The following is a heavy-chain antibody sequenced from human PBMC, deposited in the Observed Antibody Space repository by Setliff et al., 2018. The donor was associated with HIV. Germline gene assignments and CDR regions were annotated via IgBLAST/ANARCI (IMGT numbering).Heavy chain of an antibody. Sequence: ASVKVSCKPSGYSFNTYYIHWIRQAPGQGLEWMGIINPGHGPTHYALQFQDRVTMTSDTSTSTVYMEWTSLTSEDTAMYFCAGGPGGGGNWFDPWGQGTLVTVSS. CDR2: INPGHGPT. CDR3: AGGPGGGGNWFDP. CDR1: GYSFNTYY. J-gene: IGHJ5*02. D-gene: IGHD3-16*01. V-gene: IGHV1-46*02.